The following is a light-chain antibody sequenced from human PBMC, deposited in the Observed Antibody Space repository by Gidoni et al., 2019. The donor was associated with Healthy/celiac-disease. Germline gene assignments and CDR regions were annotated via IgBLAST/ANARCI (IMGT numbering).Light chain of an antibody. Sequence: DTQMTQSPSSVSASVGDRVTITCRPSQGSSSWLAWYQKKPGKAPKLLIYAASSFQSGVPSRFSGSGSGTDFMLTISSLQPEDFATYYCQQANSFPTTFGQGTKLEIK. V-gene: IGKV1-12*01. CDR2: AAS. CDR3: QQANSFPTT. CDR1: QGSSSW. J-gene: IGKJ2*01.